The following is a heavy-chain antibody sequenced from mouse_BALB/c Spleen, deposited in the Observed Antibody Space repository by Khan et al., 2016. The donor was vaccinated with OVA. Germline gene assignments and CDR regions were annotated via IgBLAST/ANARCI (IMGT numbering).Heavy chain of an antibody. CDR2: ISYSGST. J-gene: IGHJ3*01. Sequence: EVQLVESGPGLVKPSQSLSLTCTVTGYSITSDYAWNWIRQFPGNKLEWMGYISYSGSTSYNPSLKSRISITRDTSKNQFFLQLNSVTTEDTATYYCARSGYYRYDTFAYWGHGTLVTVSA. V-gene: IGHV3-2*02. CDR3: ARSGYYRYDTFAY. D-gene: IGHD2-14*01. CDR1: GYSITSDYA.